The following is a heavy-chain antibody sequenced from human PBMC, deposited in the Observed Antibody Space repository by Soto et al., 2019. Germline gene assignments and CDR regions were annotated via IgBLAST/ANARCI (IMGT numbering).Heavy chain of an antibody. Sequence: PGGSLRLSCAASGFTFSSYSMNWVRQAPGKGLEWVSSISSSSSYIYYADSVKGRFTISRDNAKNSLYLQMNSLRAEDTAVYYCARDIRSYHAFAIWGQGTMVTVSS. CDR3: ARDIRSYHAFAI. CDR2: ISSSSSYI. CDR1: GFTFSSYS. V-gene: IGHV3-21*01. J-gene: IGHJ3*02. D-gene: IGHD1-26*01.